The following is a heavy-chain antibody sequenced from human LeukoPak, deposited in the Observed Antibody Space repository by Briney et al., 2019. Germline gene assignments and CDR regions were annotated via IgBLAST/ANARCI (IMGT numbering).Heavy chain of an antibody. CDR3: ARTQSSGWHFDY. D-gene: IGHD6-19*01. CDR1: GFTFSDYY. J-gene: IGHJ4*02. Sequence: GGSLRLSCAASGFTFSDYYISWIRQAPGKGLEWVSYISSSGSTIYYADSVKGRFTISRDNAKNSLYLQMNSLRAEDTAVYYCARTQSSGWHFDYWGQGTLVTVSS. CDR2: ISSSGSTI. V-gene: IGHV3-11*01.